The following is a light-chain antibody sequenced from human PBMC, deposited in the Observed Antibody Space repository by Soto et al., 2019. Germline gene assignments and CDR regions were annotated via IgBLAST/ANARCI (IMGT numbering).Light chain of an antibody. V-gene: IGKV3-15*01. J-gene: IGKJ1*01. CDR1: QSVSSN. CDR2: GAS. CDR3: HQYKSGPPWT. Sequence: EIVMTQSPATLSVSPGERATLSCRASQSVSSNLAWYQRKPGQAPRLLIYGASTNATGIPARFSGSGAGTEITLTISHRQAEAFVVCYCHQYKSGPPWTVGQSTKVEIK.